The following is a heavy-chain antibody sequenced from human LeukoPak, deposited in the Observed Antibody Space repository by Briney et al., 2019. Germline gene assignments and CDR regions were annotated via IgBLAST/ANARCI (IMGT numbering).Heavy chain of an antibody. Sequence: GGSLRLSCAASGFTFSSYGMHWVRQAPGKGLEWVALIWYDGSNKYYADSVKGRFTISRDNSKNTLYLQMNSLRAEDTAVYYCVIEISGFPDYWGQGTLVTVSS. CDR1: GFTFSSYG. J-gene: IGHJ4*02. CDR3: VIEISGFPDY. CDR2: IWYDGSNK. V-gene: IGHV3-33*01. D-gene: IGHD5-12*01.